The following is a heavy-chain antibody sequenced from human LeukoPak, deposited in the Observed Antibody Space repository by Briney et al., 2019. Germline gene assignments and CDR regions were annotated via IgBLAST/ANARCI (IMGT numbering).Heavy chain of an antibody. J-gene: IGHJ4*02. Sequence: GESLKISCKGSGYSFTSYWIGWVRQMPGKGLEWMGIIYPGDSDTRYSPSFQGQVTISADKSISTAYLQWSSLKASDTAMYYCARRSRTEVPWPATPYFDYWGQGTLVTAS. CDR1: GYSFTSYW. CDR2: IYPGDSDT. CDR3: ARRSRTEVPWPATPYFDY. V-gene: IGHV5-51*01. D-gene: IGHD4-23*01.